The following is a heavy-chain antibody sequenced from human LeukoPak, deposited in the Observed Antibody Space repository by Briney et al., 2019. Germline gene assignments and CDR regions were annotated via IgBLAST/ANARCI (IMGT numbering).Heavy chain of an antibody. CDR2: INAGNGNT. V-gene: IGHV1-3*01. D-gene: IGHD5-12*01. CDR3: ARFGVATIDPYYYGMDV. J-gene: IGHJ6*02. Sequence: ASVKVSCKASGYTYTSYGISWVRQAPGQGLEWMGWINAGNGNTKYSQKFQGRVTITRDTSASTAYMELSSLRSEDTAVYYCARFGVATIDPYYYGMDVWGQGTTVTVSS. CDR1: GYTYTSYG.